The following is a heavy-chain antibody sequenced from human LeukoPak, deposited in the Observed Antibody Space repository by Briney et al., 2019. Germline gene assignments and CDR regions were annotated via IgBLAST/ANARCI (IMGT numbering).Heavy chain of an antibody. J-gene: IGHJ4*02. CDR2: IKSKTDGGTT. D-gene: IGHD2-8*01. CDR1: GFPFTNAW. V-gene: IGHV3-15*01. CDR3: TTLVGFCTNGVCYRGY. Sequence: PGGSLRLSCAASGFPFTNAWMTWVRQAPGKGLEWVGRIKSKTDGGTTDYGAPVKGRFTISRDDSKNTPYLQMNSLKTEDTAVYYCTTLVGFCTNGVCYRGYWGQGTLVTVSS.